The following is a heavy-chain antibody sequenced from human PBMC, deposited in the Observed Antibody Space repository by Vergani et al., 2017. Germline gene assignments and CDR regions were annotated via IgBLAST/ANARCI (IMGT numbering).Heavy chain of an antibody. D-gene: IGHD5-12*01. Sequence: EVQLVESGGGLVQPGRSLRLSCAASGFTFDDYAMHWVRQAPGKGLEWVSGISWNSGSIGYADSVKGRFTISRDNAKNSLYLQMNSLRAEDTALYYCAXANVDIVATTNENWFDPWGQGTLVTVSS. CDR1: GFTFDDYA. CDR3: AXANVDIVATTNENWFDP. CDR2: ISWNSGSI. V-gene: IGHV3-9*01. J-gene: IGHJ5*02.